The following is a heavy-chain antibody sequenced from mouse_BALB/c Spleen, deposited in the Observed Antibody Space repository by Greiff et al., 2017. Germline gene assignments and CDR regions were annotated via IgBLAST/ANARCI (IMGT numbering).Heavy chain of an antibody. CDR2: ISSGSSTI. CDR1: GFTFSSFG. Sequence: EVKLVESGGGLVQPGGSRKLSCAASGFTFSSFGMHWVRQAPEKGLEWVAYISSGSSTIYYADTVKGRFTISRDNPKNTLFLQMTSLRSEDTAMYYCARSNRLYAMDYWGQGTSVTVSS. J-gene: IGHJ4*01. V-gene: IGHV5-17*02. CDR3: ARSNRLYAMDY. D-gene: IGHD4-1*01.